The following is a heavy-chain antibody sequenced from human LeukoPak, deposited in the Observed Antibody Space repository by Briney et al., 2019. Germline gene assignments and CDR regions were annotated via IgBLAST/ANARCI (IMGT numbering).Heavy chain of an antibody. J-gene: IGHJ3*02. D-gene: IGHD3-22*01. CDR2: ISGSGGST. V-gene: IGHV3-23*01. CDR1: GFTFSSYA. Sequence: GGSLRLSCAASGFTFSSYAMSWVRQAPGKGLEWVSAISGSGGSTYYADSVKGRFTISRDNSKNTLYLQMNSLRAEDTAVYYCAKGLIEYYDSSGYSLAAFDIWGQGTMVTVSS. CDR3: AKGLIEYYDSSGYSLAAFDI.